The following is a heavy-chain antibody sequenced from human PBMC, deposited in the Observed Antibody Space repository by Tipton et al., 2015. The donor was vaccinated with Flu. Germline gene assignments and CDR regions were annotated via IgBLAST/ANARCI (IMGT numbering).Heavy chain of an antibody. CDR1: GFTFSRYA. Sequence: SLRLSCEASGFTFSRYAMSWVRQAPGKGLEWVSGISGGGAITYFADSVKGRFTISRDNSKNRLVLQMSSLRAEDTALYYCAKVIPELVAGLDYWGQGTLVTVSS. J-gene: IGHJ4*02. D-gene: IGHD6-19*01. CDR3: AKVIPELVAGLDY. CDR2: ISGGGAIT. V-gene: IGHV3-23*01.